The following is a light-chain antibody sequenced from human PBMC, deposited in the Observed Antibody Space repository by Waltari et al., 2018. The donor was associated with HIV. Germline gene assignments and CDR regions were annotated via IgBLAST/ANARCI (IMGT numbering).Light chain of an antibody. V-gene: IGLV2-14*03. CDR3: TSYTSNNTVI. CDR1: SSDVGGYNY. J-gene: IGLJ2*01. Sequence: QSALTQPASVSGSPGQSITFSCTGTSSDVGGYNYVSWYQQHPGKVPKLMIYDVSNRPSGVSNRFSGSKSGHTASLTISGLQAEDEADYYCTSYTSNNTVIFGGGTKLTVL. CDR2: DVS.